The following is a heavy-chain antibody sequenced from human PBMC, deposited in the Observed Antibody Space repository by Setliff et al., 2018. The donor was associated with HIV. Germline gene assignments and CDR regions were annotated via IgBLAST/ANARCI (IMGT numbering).Heavy chain of an antibody. CDR2: IYHTGRS. Sequence: PSETLSLTCDASAFSISSRYYWGWIRQSPGKGLEWIGNIYHTGRSYYNPSLNDRATISLDTSKNHFSLKLNSVTAADTAVYSCARDVLDLVISVYGFWGQGIPVTVSS. D-gene: IGHD3-22*01. CDR3: ARDVLDLVISVYGF. CDR1: AFSISSRYY. J-gene: IGHJ4*02. V-gene: IGHV4-38-2*02.